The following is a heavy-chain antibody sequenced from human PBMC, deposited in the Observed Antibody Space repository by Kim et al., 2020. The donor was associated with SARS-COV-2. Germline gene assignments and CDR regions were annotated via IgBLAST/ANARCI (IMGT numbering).Heavy chain of an antibody. CDR3: AKGLTLEMATRVDAFDI. J-gene: IGHJ3*02. CDR2: ISGSGGST. D-gene: IGHD5-12*01. Sequence: GGSLRLSCAASGFTFSSYAMSWVRQAPGKGLEWVSAISGSGGSTYYADSVKGRFTISRDNSKNTLYLQMNSLRAEDTAVYYCAKGLTLEMATRVDAFDIWGQGTMVTVSS. V-gene: IGHV3-23*01. CDR1: GFTFSSYA.